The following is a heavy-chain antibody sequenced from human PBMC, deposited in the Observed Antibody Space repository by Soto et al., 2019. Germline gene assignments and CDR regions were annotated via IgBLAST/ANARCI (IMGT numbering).Heavy chain of an antibody. D-gene: IGHD1-1*01. Sequence: GGSLRLSCAASGFTFSTHSMNWARQAPGKGLEWISYITSTSVTMYADSVKGRFTISRDNAKNFLYLQMNSLRVEDTAVYFCVGEVGFQLIYWGQGTLVTVSS. V-gene: IGHV3-48*01. J-gene: IGHJ4*02. CDR3: VGEVGFQLIY. CDR2: ITSTSVTM. CDR1: GFTFSTHS.